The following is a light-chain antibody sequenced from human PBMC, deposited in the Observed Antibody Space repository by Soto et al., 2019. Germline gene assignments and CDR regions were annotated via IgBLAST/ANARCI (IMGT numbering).Light chain of an antibody. CDR3: QKQDSTPPLL. V-gene: IGKV3D-15*01. Sequence: EIVMTHSPATLSVSPGERATLSCRASQSVGPNLEWYQQKPGQAPRLLIYGASSRATGIADRFSGSSCCTTYSPSTIRLQHEEYVVYYCQKQDSTPPLLFGQGTKVDIK. J-gene: IGKJ1*01. CDR1: QSVGPN. CDR2: GAS.